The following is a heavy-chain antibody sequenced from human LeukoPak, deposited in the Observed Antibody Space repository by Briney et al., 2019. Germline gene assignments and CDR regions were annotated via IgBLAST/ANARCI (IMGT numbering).Heavy chain of an antibody. CDR3: ARGVYDSSGSRRFDI. J-gene: IGHJ3*02. D-gene: IGHD3-22*01. V-gene: IGHV3-48*04. Sequence: GGSLRLSCAASGFTFSSYSMNWVRQAPGKGLEWVSYISSSSSTIYYADSVKGRFTISRDNAKNSLYLQMNSLRAEDTAVYYCARGVYDSSGSRRFDIWGQGTMVTVSS. CDR1: GFTFSSYS. CDR2: ISSSSSTI.